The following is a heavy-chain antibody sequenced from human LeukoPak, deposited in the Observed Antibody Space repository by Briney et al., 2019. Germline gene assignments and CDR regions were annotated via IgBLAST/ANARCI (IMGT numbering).Heavy chain of an antibody. J-gene: IGHJ4*02. D-gene: IGHD6-19*01. CDR1: GFTFSSYA. CDR3: ARQVAGPYYFDS. CDR2: ISYDGSNK. Sequence: GGSLRLSCAASGFTFSSYAMHWVRQAPGKGLEWVAVISYDGSNKYYADSVKGRFTISRDNSKNTLYLQMNSLRAEDTAVYYCARQVAGPYYFDSWGQETLVTVSS. V-gene: IGHV3-30-3*01.